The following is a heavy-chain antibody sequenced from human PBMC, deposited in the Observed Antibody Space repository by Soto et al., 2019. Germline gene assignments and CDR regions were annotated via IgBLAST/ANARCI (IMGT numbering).Heavy chain of an antibody. CDR3: ARDQCSGGSCYGYYYYYGMDV. Sequence: GGSLRLSCAASGFTFSSYWMSWVRQAPGKGLEWVANIKQDGSEKYYVDSVKGRFTISRDNAKNSLYLQMNSLRAEDTAVYYCARDQCSGGSCYGYYYYYGMDVWGQGTTVTVSS. D-gene: IGHD2-15*01. J-gene: IGHJ6*02. CDR1: GFTFSSYW. CDR2: IKQDGSEK. V-gene: IGHV3-7*01.